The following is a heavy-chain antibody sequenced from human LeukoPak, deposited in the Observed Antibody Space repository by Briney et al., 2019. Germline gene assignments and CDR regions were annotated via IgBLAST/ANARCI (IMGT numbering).Heavy chain of an antibody. CDR3: ARRGIRDGYNYADY. CDR2: IYPDDSDT. Sequence: GESLKISCTGSGYSFTNYWVAWVRQMPGKGLEWMGIIYPDDSDTRYSPSFQGQVTFSADKSISTAYLQWSSLKASDSATYYCARRGIRDGYNYADYWGQGTLVTVSS. D-gene: IGHD5-24*01. J-gene: IGHJ4*02. CDR1: GYSFTNYW. V-gene: IGHV5-51*01.